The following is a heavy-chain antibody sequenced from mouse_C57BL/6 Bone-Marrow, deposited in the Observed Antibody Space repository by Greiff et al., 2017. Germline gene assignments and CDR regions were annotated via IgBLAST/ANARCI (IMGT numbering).Heavy chain of an antibody. Sequence: EVMLVESGGGLVKPGGSLKLSCAASGFTFSSYAMSWVRQTPEQRLEWVATISDGGSYTYYPDNVKGRFTISRDNAKNNLYLQMSHLKSEDTAMYYCARDFTTVVDWYFDVWGTGTTVTVSS. CDR1: GFTFSSYA. D-gene: IGHD1-1*01. V-gene: IGHV5-4*01. CDR3: ARDFTTVVDWYFDV. J-gene: IGHJ1*03. CDR2: ISDGGSYT.